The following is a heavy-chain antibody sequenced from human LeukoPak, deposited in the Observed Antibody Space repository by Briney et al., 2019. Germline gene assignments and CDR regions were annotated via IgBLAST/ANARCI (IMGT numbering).Heavy chain of an antibody. D-gene: IGHD5-18*01. J-gene: IGHJ5*02. V-gene: IGHV4-59*01. CDR1: GGSMSSYY. CDR2: IYYGGST. CDR3: AREGNTYGSNWFDP. Sequence: PSETLSLTCTVSGGSMSSYYWSWIRQPPGKGLEWIGYIYYGGSTNYNPSLKSRVTISVDTSKNQFSLKLSSVTAADTAVYYCAREGNTYGSNWFDPWGQGTLVTVSS.